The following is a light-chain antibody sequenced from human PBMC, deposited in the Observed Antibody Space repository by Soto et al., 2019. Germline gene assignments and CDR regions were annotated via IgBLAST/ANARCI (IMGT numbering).Light chain of an antibody. CDR3: QQRHTWPTT. CDR1: QNINAY. Sequence: DIVLTQSPATLSLSPGERATLSCRASQNINAYVAWYQHRPGQGPRLLIYESFKRAAGIPARFSGSGSGTDFTLIISSLEPEDFGVYYCQQRHTWPTTFGGGATVEIK. CDR2: ESF. V-gene: IGKV3-11*01. J-gene: IGKJ4*01.